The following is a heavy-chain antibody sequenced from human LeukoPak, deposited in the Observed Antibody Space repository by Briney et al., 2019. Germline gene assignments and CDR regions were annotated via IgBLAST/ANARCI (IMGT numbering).Heavy chain of an antibody. CDR1: GFTFSSYA. J-gene: IGHJ5*02. D-gene: IGHD6-13*01. Sequence: GGSLRLSCAASGFTFSSYAMHWVRQAPGKELEWVAVISYDGSNKYYADSVKGRFTISRDNSKNTLYLQMNSLRAEDTAVYYCASPIAAAGGFDPWGQGTLVTVSS. CDR3: ASPIAAAGGFDP. V-gene: IGHV3-30*04. CDR2: ISYDGSNK.